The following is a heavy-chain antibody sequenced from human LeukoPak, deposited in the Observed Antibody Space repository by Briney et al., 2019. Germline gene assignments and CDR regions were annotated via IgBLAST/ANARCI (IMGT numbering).Heavy chain of an antibody. D-gene: IGHD2-8*01. V-gene: IGHV3-43*02. CDR2: ISGDGGSR. CDR3: AKDRGVDGYNYGMEV. J-gene: IGHJ6*01. Sequence: PGGSLRLSCAASGFTFDDYAMHWVRQAPGKGLEWVSLISGDGGSRYYADSVKGRFTISRDNSKNSLYLQMNSLRTEDTAVYYCAKDRGVDGYNYGMEVSGQGATVSVSS. CDR1: GFTFDDYA.